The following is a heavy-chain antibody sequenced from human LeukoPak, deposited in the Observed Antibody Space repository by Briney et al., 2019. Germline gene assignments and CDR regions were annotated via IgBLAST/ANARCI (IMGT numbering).Heavy chain of an antibody. Sequence: GGSLRLSCAASGFTFSTYAMHWVRQAPGKGLEWVSGISWNSGIIGYADSVKGRFTISRDNSKNTLYLQMNSLRAEDTAVYYCAKDLDYYGSGSAFDYWGQGTLVTVSS. CDR3: AKDLDYYGSGSAFDY. CDR1: GFTFSTYA. CDR2: ISWNSGII. J-gene: IGHJ4*02. D-gene: IGHD3-10*01. V-gene: IGHV3-9*01.